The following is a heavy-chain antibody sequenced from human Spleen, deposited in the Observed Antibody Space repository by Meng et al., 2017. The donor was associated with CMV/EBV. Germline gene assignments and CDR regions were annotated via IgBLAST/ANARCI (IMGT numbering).Heavy chain of an antibody. J-gene: IGHJ6*02. V-gene: IGHV1-8*01. Sequence: ASVKVSCKASGYSFTSYDINWVRQATGQGLEWIGWMNPISGNTGYAQKFQGRVTMTRNTATSTAYMELSNLKSEDTAMYYCARWGVIPAASYGLDVWGQGTTVNVSS. CDR3: ARWGVIPAASYGLDV. D-gene: IGHD2-2*01. CDR2: MNPISGNT. CDR1: GYSFTSYD.